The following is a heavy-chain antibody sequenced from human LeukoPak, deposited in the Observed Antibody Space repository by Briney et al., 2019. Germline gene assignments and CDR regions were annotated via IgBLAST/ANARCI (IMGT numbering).Heavy chain of an antibody. D-gene: IGHD4-23*01. CDR1: GFTVSSNY. Sequence: GGSLRLSCAASGFTVSSNYMSWVRQAPGKGLEWVSVIYSCGSTYYADSVKGRFTISRDNSKNTLYLQMNSLRAEDTAVYYCAKERKLLPFDCWGQGTLVTVS. CDR2: IYSCGST. V-gene: IGHV3-66*01. CDR3: AKERKLLPFDC. J-gene: IGHJ4*02.